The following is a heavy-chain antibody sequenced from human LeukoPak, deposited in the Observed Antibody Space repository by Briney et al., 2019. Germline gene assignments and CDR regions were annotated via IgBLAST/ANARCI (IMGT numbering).Heavy chain of an antibody. CDR2: IYTSGST. V-gene: IGHV4-61*08. D-gene: IGHD3-9*01. CDR1: GGSISSGGYY. CDR3: ARADILTGYFGY. Sequence: SETLSLTCTVSGGSISSGGYYWSWIRQHPGKGLEWIGYIYTSGSTNYNPSLKSRVTMSVDTSKNQFSLKLSSVTAADTAVYYCARADILTGYFGYWGQGTLVTVSS. J-gene: IGHJ4*02.